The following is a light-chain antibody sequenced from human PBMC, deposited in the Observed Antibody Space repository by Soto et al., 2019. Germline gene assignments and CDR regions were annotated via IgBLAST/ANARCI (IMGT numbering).Light chain of an antibody. V-gene: IGLV2-14*01. Sequence: QSALTQPASVSGSPGQSITISCTGTSSDVGGYNYVSWYQHHPGKAPRLMIYASSNRPSGVSHRFSGSRSGNTASLTISGLQAEDEADYYCCSYTSTSTRVFGTGTKVTVL. CDR2: ASS. J-gene: IGLJ1*01. CDR3: CSYTSTSTRV. CDR1: SSDVGGYNY.